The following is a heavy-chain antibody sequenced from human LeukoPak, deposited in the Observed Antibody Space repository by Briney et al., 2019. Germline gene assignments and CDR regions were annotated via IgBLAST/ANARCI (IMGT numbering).Heavy chain of an antibody. Sequence: GGSLRLSCAASGFTLSNAWMNWVRQAPGKGLEWVSYISSSGSTIYYADSVKGRFTISRDNAKNSLYLQMNSLRAEDTAVYYCAGPLWFGEYYYYYMDVWGKGTTVTISS. CDR1: GFTLSNAW. CDR2: ISSSGSTI. J-gene: IGHJ6*03. V-gene: IGHV3-48*04. D-gene: IGHD3-10*01. CDR3: AGPLWFGEYYYYYMDV.